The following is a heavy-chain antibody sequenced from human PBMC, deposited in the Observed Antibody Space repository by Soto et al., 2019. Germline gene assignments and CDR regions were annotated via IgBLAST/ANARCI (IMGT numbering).Heavy chain of an antibody. Sequence: GGSLRLSCAASGFSFGGHYMTWIRQAPGKGLEWISYISGSGTTIYYADSVRGRFTVSSDNAKNSLFLQLNSLRAEDTAVYYCAGDPYYYASDYWGQGTLVTVSS. J-gene: IGHJ4*02. CDR1: GFSFGGHY. CDR3: AGDPYYYASDY. CDR2: ISGSGTTI. D-gene: IGHD3-10*01. V-gene: IGHV3-11*01.